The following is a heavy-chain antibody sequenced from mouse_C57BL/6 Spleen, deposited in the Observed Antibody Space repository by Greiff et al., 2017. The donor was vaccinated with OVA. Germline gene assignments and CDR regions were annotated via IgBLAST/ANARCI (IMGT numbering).Heavy chain of an antibody. CDR1: GFTFSNYW. D-gene: IGHD4-1*01. CDR2: IRLKSDNYAT. CDR3: THNWDQAY. V-gene: IGHV6-3*01. Sequence: EVQVVESGGGLVQPGGSMKLSCVASGFTFSNYWMNWVRQSPEKGLEWVAQIRLKSDNYATHYAESVKGRFTISRDDSKSSVYLQMNNLRAEDTGIYYCTHNWDQAYWGQGTLVTVSA. J-gene: IGHJ3*01.